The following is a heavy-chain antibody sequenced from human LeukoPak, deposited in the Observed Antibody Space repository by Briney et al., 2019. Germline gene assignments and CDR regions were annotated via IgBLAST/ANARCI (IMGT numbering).Heavy chain of an antibody. CDR3: ARGGPSRYGLTAVTTLAFDY. CDR1: GDTVSSNSAA. D-gene: IGHD4-17*01. CDR2: TYYRAKLYN. V-gene: IGHV6-1*01. J-gene: IGHJ4*02. Sequence: SQTLSLTCAISGDTVSSNSAAWNWIRQSPSRGLEWLVRTYYRAKLYNDYAVSVKSRITITPHTSKNQFSLQLNSVPPEDTAVYYCARGGPSRYGLTAVTTLAFDYWGQGTLVTVSS.